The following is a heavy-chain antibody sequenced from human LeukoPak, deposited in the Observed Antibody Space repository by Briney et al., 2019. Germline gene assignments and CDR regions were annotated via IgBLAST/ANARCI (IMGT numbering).Heavy chain of an antibody. Sequence: GGSLRLSCAASGFTFSSYSMNWVRQAPGKGLEWVSYISSSSSTIYYADSVKGRFTISRDNAKNSPYLQMNSLRAEDTAVYYCARSGSYAYYYYMDVWGKGTTVTVSS. D-gene: IGHD1-26*01. CDR1: GFTFSSYS. CDR3: ARSGSYAYYYYMDV. V-gene: IGHV3-48*04. J-gene: IGHJ6*03. CDR2: ISSSSSTI.